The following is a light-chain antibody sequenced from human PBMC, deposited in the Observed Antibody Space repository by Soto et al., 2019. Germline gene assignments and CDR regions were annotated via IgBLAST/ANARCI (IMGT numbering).Light chain of an antibody. Sequence: EIVLTQSPGTLSLSPGERATLSCRASETVAGSYLAWYQQKPGQAPRLLIYDASTRATGFPARFSGSGSGTEFTLTISSLQSEDFAVYYCQQYNNWPLTFGGGTKVDIK. CDR2: DAS. J-gene: IGKJ4*01. CDR1: ETVAGSY. CDR3: QQYNNWPLT. V-gene: IGKV3D-15*01.